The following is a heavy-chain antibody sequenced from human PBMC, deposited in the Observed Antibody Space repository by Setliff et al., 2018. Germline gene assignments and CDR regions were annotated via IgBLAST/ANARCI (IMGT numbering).Heavy chain of an antibody. CDR1: GFTFSSYW. V-gene: IGHV3-7*03. D-gene: IGHD6-19*01. CDR2: IKQDGGEK. J-gene: IGHJ4*02. CDR3: AKDHHSDSGWDIDY. Sequence: PGGSLRLSCAASGFTFSSYWMSWVRQAPGKGLEWVANIKQDGGEKYYVGSVKGRFTISRDNANNLLYLHMNSLRAEDTAVYFCAKDHHSDSGWDIDYWGQGTLVTVSS.